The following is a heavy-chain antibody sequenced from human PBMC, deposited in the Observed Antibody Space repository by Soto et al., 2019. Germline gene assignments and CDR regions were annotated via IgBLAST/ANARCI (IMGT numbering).Heavy chain of an antibody. Sequence: QLQLQESGPGLVKPSETLSLTCTVSGGSISSSSYYWGWIRQPPGKGLEWIGSIYYSGSTYYNPSLKSRVTISVDTSKNQFSLKLSSVTAADTAVYYCATLGYYSRLVDYWGQGTLVTVSS. J-gene: IGHJ4*02. CDR2: IYYSGST. CDR3: ATLGYYSRLVDY. CDR1: GGSISSSSYY. V-gene: IGHV4-39*01. D-gene: IGHD2-15*01.